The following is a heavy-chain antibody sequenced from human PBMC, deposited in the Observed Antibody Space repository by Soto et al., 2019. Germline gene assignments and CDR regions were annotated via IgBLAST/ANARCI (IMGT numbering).Heavy chain of an antibody. J-gene: IGHJ6*02. D-gene: IGHD3-10*01. Sequence: GGSLRLSCAVSGLTFSRYWMHWVRQAPGRGLVWVSRINSDGSSTTYADSVEGRFTISRDDAKNTLYLQMNSLRAEDTAVYYCAKHRGGDYYYYGMDVWGQGTTVTVSS. CDR1: GLTFSRYW. CDR3: AKHRGGDYYYYGMDV. V-gene: IGHV3-74*03. CDR2: INSDGSST.